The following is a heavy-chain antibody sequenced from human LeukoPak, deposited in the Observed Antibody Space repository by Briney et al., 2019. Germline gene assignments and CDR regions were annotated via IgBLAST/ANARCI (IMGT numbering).Heavy chain of an antibody. V-gene: IGHV1-2*02. CDR3: ARVGGYQLLTPT. CDR1: GYTLTGYY. D-gene: IGHD2-2*01. Sequence: ASVKVSCKASGYTLTGYYMHWVRQAPGHGLEWMGWINPNSGGTNYAQKFQGRVTMTRDTSISTAYMELSRLRSDDTAVYYCARVGGYQLLTPTWGQGTLVTVSS. J-gene: IGHJ5*02. CDR2: INPNSGGT.